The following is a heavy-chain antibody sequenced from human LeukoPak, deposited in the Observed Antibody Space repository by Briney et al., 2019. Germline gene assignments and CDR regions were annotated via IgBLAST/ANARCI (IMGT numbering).Heavy chain of an antibody. D-gene: IGHD5-18*01. Sequence: PGGSLRLSCAASGFTFDDYAMHWVRQAPGKGLEWVSGISWNSGSIGYADSVKGRFTISRDNAKNSLYLQMNSLRAEDTALYYCAKDIGDTAMALVDYWGQGTLVTVSS. CDR3: AKDIGDTAMALVDY. V-gene: IGHV3-9*01. CDR2: ISWNSGSI. J-gene: IGHJ4*02. CDR1: GFTFDDYA.